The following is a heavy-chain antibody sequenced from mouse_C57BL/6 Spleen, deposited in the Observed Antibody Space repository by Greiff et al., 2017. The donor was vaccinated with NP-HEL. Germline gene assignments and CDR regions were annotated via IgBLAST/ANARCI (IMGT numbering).Heavy chain of an antibody. V-gene: IGHV1-61*01. CDR1: GYTFTSYW. Sequence: QVQLKQPGAELVRPGSSVKLSCKASGYTFTSYWMDWVKQRPGQGLEWIGNIYPSDSETHYNQKFKDKATLTVDKSSSTAYMQLSSLTSEDSAVYYCARLRRGYYAMDYWGQGTSVTVSS. CDR3: ARLRRGYYAMDY. D-gene: IGHD2-12*01. J-gene: IGHJ4*01. CDR2: IYPSDSET.